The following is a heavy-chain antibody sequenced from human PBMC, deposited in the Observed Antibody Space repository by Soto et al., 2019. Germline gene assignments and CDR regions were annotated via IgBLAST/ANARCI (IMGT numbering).Heavy chain of an antibody. J-gene: IGHJ4*02. D-gene: IGHD2-15*01. Sequence: NPSETLSLTCPVSGGSISSGDYYWSWIRQPPGTGLEWSVYICYSGSTYYNPSLKSRVTISVVTSKNQLSLMLSSVTAADTAVYYFARPGVEAYFDYWGQGTLVTVSS. CDR1: GGSISSGDYY. V-gene: IGHV4-30-4*01. CDR3: ARPGVEAYFDY. CDR2: ICYSGST.